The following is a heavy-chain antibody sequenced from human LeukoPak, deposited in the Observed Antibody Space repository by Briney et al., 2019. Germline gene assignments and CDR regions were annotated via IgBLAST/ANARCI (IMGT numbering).Heavy chain of an antibody. CDR2: FDPEDGET. J-gene: IGHJ4*02. CDR3: ATEITIFGVVD. Sequence: GASVKVSCKVSGYTLTELSMHLVRQAPGTGLEWMGGFDPEDGETIYVQKFQGRVTMTEDTSTDTAYMELSRLRSEDTAVYYCATEITIFGVVDWGQGTLVTVSS. V-gene: IGHV1-24*01. D-gene: IGHD3-3*01. CDR1: GYTLTELS.